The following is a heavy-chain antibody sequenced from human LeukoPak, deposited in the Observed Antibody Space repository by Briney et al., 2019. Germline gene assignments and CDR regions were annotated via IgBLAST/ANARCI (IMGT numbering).Heavy chain of an antibody. D-gene: IGHD4-11*01. V-gene: IGHV3-21*01. J-gene: IGHJ6*02. CDR2: ISSSSYI. Sequence: GGSLRLSCAASGFTFSSYSMNWVRQAPGKGLEWVSSISSSSYIYYADSVKGRFTISRDNAKNSLYLQMNSLRAEDTAVYYCARGLAVTTSYYYYYGMDVWGQGTTVTVSS. CDR1: GFTFSSYS. CDR3: ARGLAVTTSYYYYYGMDV.